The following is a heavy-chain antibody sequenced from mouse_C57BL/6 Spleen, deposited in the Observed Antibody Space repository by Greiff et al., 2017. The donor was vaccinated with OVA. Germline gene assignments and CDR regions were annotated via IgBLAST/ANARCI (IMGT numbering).Heavy chain of an antibody. V-gene: IGHV5-9*01. CDR2: ISGGGGNT. Sequence: EVKLVESGGGLVKPGGSLKLSCAASGFTFSSYTMSWVRQTPEKRLEWVATISGGGGNTYYPDSVKGRFTISRDNAKNTLYLQMSSLRSEDTALYYCARHAPRYFDVWGTGTTVTVSP. J-gene: IGHJ1*03. CDR3: ARHAPRYFDV. CDR1: GFTFSSYT.